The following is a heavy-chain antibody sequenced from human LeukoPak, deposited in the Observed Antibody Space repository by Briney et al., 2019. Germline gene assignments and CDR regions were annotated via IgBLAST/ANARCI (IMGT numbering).Heavy chain of an antibody. CDR1: GFTFSSYA. CDR3: TTDPRSYHHGFEDAPSS. D-gene: IGHD1-26*01. CDR2: ISGSGGST. V-gene: IGHV3-23*01. J-gene: IGHJ4*02. Sequence: PGGSLRLSCAASGFTFSSYAVSWVRQAPGKGLEWVSAISGSGGSTYYADSVKGRFTISRDNSKNTLYLQMNSLRAEDTAVYYCTTDPRSYHHGFEDAPSSWGQGTLVTVSS.